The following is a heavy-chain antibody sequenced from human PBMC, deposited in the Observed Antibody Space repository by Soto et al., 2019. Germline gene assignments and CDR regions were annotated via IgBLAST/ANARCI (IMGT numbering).Heavy chain of an antibody. V-gene: IGHV1-69*06. J-gene: IGHJ6*02. CDR3: ARVSIPGIYGEDV. CDR1: GGTFGNYA. Sequence: SVKVSCKASGGTFGNYAISCVLQSPVQGLEWMGKIIPIFKTANYAQKFQGRITITADRSPRTDIAYMELSSLRSEDTALYYCARVSIPGIYGEDVWGQGTTVTVSS. D-gene: IGHD2-2*01. CDR2: IIPIFKTA.